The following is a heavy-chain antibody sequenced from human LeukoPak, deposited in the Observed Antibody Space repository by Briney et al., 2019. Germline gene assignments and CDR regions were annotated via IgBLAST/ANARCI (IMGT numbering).Heavy chain of an antibody. V-gene: IGHV3-23*01. CDR1: GFTFSTYA. Sequence: GGSLRLSCAASGFTFSTYAMTWVRQAPGKGLEWVAGISFSGGSTYYADSVKSRFTISRDNSKNTLYLQMNSLRAEDTAVYYCAKDLMSGIAAAGTGVAFDYWGQGTLVTVSS. CDR3: AKDLMSGIAAAGTGVAFDY. CDR2: ISFSGGST. J-gene: IGHJ4*02. D-gene: IGHD6-13*01.